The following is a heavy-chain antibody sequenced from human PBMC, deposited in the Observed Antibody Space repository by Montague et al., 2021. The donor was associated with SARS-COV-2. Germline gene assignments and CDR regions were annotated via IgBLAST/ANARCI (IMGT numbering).Heavy chain of an antibody. CDR2: IYSSGST. J-gene: IGHJ4*02. CDR3: VREGRGSAYAMDY. CDR1: GASMSGFY. Sequence: SETLSLTCTVSGASMSGFYWGWVRQPPGKGPEWIGNIYSSGSTHYNPSLKSRVTISVDTSKSQFSLRLTSVTAADTAVYYCVREGRGSAYAMDYWGQGTLVTVSS. V-gene: IGHV4-59*01. D-gene: IGHD3-22*01.